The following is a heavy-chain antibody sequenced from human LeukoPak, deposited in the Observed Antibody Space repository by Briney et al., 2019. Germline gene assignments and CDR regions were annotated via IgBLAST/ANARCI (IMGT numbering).Heavy chain of an antibody. CDR1: GGSFSGYY. D-gene: IGHD6-13*01. CDR3: ARDLGSSSWGEGYYGMDV. V-gene: IGHV4-34*01. CDR2: INHSGST. Sequence: SETLSLTCAVYGGSFSGYYWSWIRQPPGKGLEWIGEINHSGSTNYNPSLKSRVTISVDTSKNQFSLKPSSVTAADTAVYYCARDLGSSSWGEGYYGMDVWGQGTTVTVSS. J-gene: IGHJ6*02.